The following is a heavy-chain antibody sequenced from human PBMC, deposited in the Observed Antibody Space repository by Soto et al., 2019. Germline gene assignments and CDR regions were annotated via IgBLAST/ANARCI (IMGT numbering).Heavy chain of an antibody. V-gene: IGHV3-23*01. CDR2: ITGSGGGT. J-gene: IGHJ3*02. D-gene: IGHD4-17*01. CDR1: EFTFSSYA. Sequence: EVHVLESGGGLVQPGGSLRISCAAPEFTFSSYAMTWVRQSPGGGLEWVSSITGSGGGTSYADSVKGRFTVSRDNPKSTLYLRLRSLRVDDTAIYYCMRDPNGDHIGAFDSWGQGITVTVSS. CDR3: MRDPNGDHIGAFDS.